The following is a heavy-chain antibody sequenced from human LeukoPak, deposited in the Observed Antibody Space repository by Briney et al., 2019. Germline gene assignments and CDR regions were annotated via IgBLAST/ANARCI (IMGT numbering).Heavy chain of an antibody. CDR1: GFTVSSNY. D-gene: IGHD6-13*01. V-gene: IGHV3-66*01. Sequence: GSLRLSCAASGFTVSSNYMSWVRQAPGKGLEWVSVIYSGGSTYCADSVKGRFTISRDNSKNTLYLQMNSLRAEDTAVYYCARDRIAAAFSFYYGMDVWGQGTTVTVSS. CDR3: ARDRIAAAFSFYYGMDV. J-gene: IGHJ6*02. CDR2: IYSGGST.